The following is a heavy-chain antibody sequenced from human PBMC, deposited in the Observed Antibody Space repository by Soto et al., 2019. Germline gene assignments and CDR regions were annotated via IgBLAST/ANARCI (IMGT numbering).Heavy chain of an antibody. D-gene: IGHD3-10*01. CDR2: ISYDGSNK. CDR1: GYTFINYY. Sequence: SCKASGYTFINYYMHWVRQAPGKGLEWVAVISYDGSNKYYADSVKGRFTISRDNSKNTLYLQMNSLRAEDTAVYYCAKDLQGDLFTWG. CDR3: AKDLQGDLFT. V-gene: IGHV3-30*18. J-gene: IGHJ1*01.